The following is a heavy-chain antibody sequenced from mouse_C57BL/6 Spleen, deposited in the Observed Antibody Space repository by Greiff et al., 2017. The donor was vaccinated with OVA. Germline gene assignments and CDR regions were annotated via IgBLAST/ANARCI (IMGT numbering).Heavy chain of an antibody. V-gene: IGHV5-17*01. J-gene: IGHJ4*01. Sequence: EVKLVESGGGLVKPGGSLSLTCAASGFSFSDYGVHWVRQAPEKGLEWVAYICRGSSTVYYADTVKGRFTISRYNDKNTLFLQKTSLRSEDTAMYYCARWLPSMDYWGQGTSVTVSS. CDR3: ARWLPSMDY. CDR1: GFSFSDYG. CDR2: ICRGSSTV. D-gene: IGHD2-2*01.